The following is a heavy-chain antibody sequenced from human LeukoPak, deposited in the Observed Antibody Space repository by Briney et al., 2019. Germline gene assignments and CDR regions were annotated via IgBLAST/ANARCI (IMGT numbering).Heavy chain of an antibody. D-gene: IGHD3-10*01. Sequence: QPGGSLRLSCGDSEFSLRSYTMNWVRQAPGKGLEWVSGISAYGGSTYYADSVKGRFTISRDNSKNTLYLQMDSLRVEDTALYYCAIDRRGVVPGNFAYWGQGTLVTVSS. CDR2: ISAYGGST. CDR1: EFSLRSYT. CDR3: AIDRRGVVPGNFAY. V-gene: IGHV3-23*01. J-gene: IGHJ4*02.